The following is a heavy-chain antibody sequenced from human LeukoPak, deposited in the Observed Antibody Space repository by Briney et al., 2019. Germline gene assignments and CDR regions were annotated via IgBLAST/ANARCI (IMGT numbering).Heavy chain of an antibody. Sequence: GGSLRLSCAASGFTFSSNYMSWVRQAPGKGLEWVSVIYSGGSTYYADSVKGRFTISRHNSKNTLYLQMNSLRAEDTAVYYCAKSDYYYYYGMDVWGQGTTVTVSS. CDR2: IYSGGST. V-gene: IGHV3-53*04. D-gene: IGHD2-21*02. J-gene: IGHJ6*02. CDR1: GFTFSSNY. CDR3: AKSDYYYYYGMDV.